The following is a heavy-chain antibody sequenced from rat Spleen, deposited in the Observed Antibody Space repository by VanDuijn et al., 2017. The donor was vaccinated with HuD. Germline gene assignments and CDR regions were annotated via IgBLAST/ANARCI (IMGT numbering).Heavy chain of an antibody. Sequence: EVQLVESDGGLVQPGRSLKISCAASGFAFSDYYMAWVRQAPTKGLDWVATINYDSRSTLYRDSLKARFTISRYIAKSTLYLQMNSLRSEDTATYYCARHEDGGYRNWFAYWGQGTLVTVSS. CDR2: INYDSRST. CDR1: GFAFSDYY. V-gene: IGHV5-29*01. CDR3: ARHEDGGYRNWFAY. J-gene: IGHJ3*01. D-gene: IGHD1-11*01.